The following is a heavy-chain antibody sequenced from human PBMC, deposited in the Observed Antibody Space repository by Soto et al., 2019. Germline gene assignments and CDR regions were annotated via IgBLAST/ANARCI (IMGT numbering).Heavy chain of an antibody. CDR2: IYWDDSK. CDR3: ARAYGGRSLY. V-gene: IGHV2-5*02. D-gene: IGHD1-26*01. J-gene: IGHJ4*02. Sequence: QITLKESGPTLVKPTQTLTLTCTFSGFSLTTDRVGVGWIRQPPGEALEWLAVIYWDDSKTYRPSLESRLTITQDTSINPVALTMPNMASLDTATYYCARAYGGRSLYWGQGTLVTVSS. CDR1: GFSLTTDRVG.